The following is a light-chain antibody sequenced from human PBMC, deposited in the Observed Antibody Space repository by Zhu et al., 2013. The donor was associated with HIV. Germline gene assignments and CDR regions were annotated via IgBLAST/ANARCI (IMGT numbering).Light chain of an antibody. CDR3: QQYHTFWT. V-gene: IGKV1-5*01. J-gene: IGKJ1*01. CDR1: QTISTW. Sequence: DIQMTQSPSTLSASVGDKVTITCRASQTISTWLAWFQQKPGKAPKLLIFAASTLESGVPSRFSGSRSGTEFTLTISSLQPDDVATYYCQQYHTFWTFGQGTKVEIK. CDR2: AAS.